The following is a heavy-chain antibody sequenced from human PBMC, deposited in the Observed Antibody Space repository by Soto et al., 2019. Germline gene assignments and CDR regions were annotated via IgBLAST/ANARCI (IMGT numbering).Heavy chain of an antibody. J-gene: IGHJ4*02. CDR2: IYTSGST. CDR1: GGSISSYY. CDR3: ARDGHYYDSSGYYFRRRFFDY. V-gene: IGHV4-4*07. Sequence: SETLSLTYTVSGGSISSYYWSWIRQPAGKGLEWIGRIYTSGSTNYNPSLKSRVTMSVDTSKNQFSLKLSSVTAADTAVYYCARDGHYYDSSGYYFRRRFFDYWGQGTLVTVSS. D-gene: IGHD3-22*01.